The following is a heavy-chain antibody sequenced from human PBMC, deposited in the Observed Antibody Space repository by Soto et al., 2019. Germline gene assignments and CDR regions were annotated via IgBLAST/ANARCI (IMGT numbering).Heavy chain of an antibody. CDR2: IKQDGSEK. J-gene: IGHJ4*02. D-gene: IGHD6-19*01. Sequence: PGGSLRLSCAASGFTFSSYWMSWIRQAPGKWLEWVANIKQDGSEKYYVDSVKGRFTISRDNAKNSLYLQMNSLRAEDTAVYYCARDYWKSGRAVAGPHDYWGQGXLVTVYS. CDR3: ARDYWKSGRAVAGPHDY. V-gene: IGHV3-7*01. CDR1: GFTFSSYW.